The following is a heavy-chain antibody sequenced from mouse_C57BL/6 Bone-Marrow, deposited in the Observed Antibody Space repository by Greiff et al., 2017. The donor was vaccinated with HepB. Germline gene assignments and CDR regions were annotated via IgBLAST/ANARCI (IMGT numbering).Heavy chain of an antibody. CDR1: GFTFSDYY. V-gene: IGHV5-16*01. CDR2: INYDGSST. Sequence: LMESEGGLVQPGSSMKLSCTASGFTFSDYYMAWVRQVPEKGLEWVANINYDGSSTYYLDSLKSRFIISRDNAKNILYLQMSSLKSEDTATYYCARIYWPYAMDYWGQGTSVTVSS. J-gene: IGHJ4*01. D-gene: IGHD2-1*01. CDR3: ARIYWPYAMDY.